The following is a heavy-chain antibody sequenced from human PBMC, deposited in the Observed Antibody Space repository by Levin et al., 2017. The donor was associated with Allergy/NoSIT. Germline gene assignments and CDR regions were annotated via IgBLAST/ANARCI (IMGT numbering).Heavy chain of an antibody. J-gene: IGHJ2*01. CDR3: AKSGDDTSGAYSNWYFDL. D-gene: IGHD3-22*01. Sequence: GGSLRLSCVASGFTFDDYVMHWVRQVPGKGLEWVSGVTSNSGGGRYADSVRGRFTISRDNAKNSLYLQMNSLRTEDTALYYCAKSGDDTSGAYSNWYFDLWGRGTLVTVSS. CDR1: GFTFDDYV. V-gene: IGHV3-9*01. CDR2: VTSNSGGG.